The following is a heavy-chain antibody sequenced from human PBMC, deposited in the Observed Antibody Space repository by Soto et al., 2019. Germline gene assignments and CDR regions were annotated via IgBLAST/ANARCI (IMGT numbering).Heavy chain of an antibody. D-gene: IGHD6-13*01. CDR1: GGNFSNSG. Sequence: QVQLVQSGAEVKKPVSSVTVSCKASGGNFSNSGISWVRQAPGQGLEWMGGIVPLFGTTNYAHKFRGRVTFTADESTSTVYMEVARLRSEDTAVYYCARASGRSWYNWFDPWGQGTLVTVST. J-gene: IGHJ5*02. CDR2: IVPLFGTT. V-gene: IGHV1-69*01. CDR3: ARASGRSWYNWFDP.